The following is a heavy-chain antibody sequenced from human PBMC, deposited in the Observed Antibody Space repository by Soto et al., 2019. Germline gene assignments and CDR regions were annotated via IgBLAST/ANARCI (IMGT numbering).Heavy chain of an antibody. Sequence: ASVKVSCKASGYTFTSYGISWVRQAPGQGLEWMGWISAYNGNTNYAQKLQGRVTMTTDTSTSTAYMELRSLRSDDTAVYYCATGGDRGFYYYYYYMDVWGKGTTVTVSS. CDR3: ATGGDRGFYYYYYYMDV. CDR2: ISAYNGNT. CDR1: GYTFTSYG. J-gene: IGHJ6*03. D-gene: IGHD2-21*02. V-gene: IGHV1-18*01.